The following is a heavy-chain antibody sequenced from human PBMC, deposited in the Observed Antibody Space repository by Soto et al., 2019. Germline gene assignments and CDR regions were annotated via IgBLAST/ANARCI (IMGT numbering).Heavy chain of an antibody. CDR3: ARDGPTVVSPNWYFDF. CDR2: IYSGGST. V-gene: IGHV3-53*01. J-gene: IGHJ2*01. CDR1: GFTVSSNY. Sequence: EVQLVESGGGLIQPGGSLRLSCAASGFTVSSNYMSWVRQAPGKGLEWVSVIYSGGSTYYADSVKGRFTISRDNSKNTLYLQMNSLRAEDTAVYYCARDGPTVVSPNWYFDFWGRGTLVTVSS. D-gene: IGHD2-8*02.